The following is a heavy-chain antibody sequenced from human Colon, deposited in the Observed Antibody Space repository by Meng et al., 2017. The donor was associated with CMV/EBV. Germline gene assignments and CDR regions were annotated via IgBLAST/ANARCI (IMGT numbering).Heavy chain of an antibody. CDR3: ARGWDGSGSEGRQDLAFDH. V-gene: IGHV3-33*05. J-gene: IGHJ4*02. CDR1: TFSSDG. D-gene: IGHD6-19*01. CDR2: ISYDGSNK. Sequence: TFSSDGMTWVRQAPGKGLEWVAVISYDGSNKYYADSVKGRFTISRDNAQNTLYLQMNNLGAEDTAVYFCARGWDGSGSEGRQDLAFDHWGQGTLVTVSS.